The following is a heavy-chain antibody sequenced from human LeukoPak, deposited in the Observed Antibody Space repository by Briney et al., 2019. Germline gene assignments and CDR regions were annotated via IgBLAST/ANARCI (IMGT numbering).Heavy chain of an antibody. CDR1: GGTFSSYA. Sequence: GASVKVSCKASGGTFSSYATSWVRQAPGQGLEWMGGIIPIFGTANYARKFQGRVTITADESTSTAYMELSSLRSEDTAVYYCASCPTPYDAFDIWGQGTMVTVSS. CDR3: ASCPTPYDAFDI. CDR2: IIPIFGTA. V-gene: IGHV1-69*13. J-gene: IGHJ3*02.